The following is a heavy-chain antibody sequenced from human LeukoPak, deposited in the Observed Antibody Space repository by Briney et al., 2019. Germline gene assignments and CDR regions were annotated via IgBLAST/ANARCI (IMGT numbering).Heavy chain of an antibody. CDR1: GYTFTSYD. V-gene: IGHV1-8*01. D-gene: IGHD3-9*01. CDR3: ARSYYDILTVYYYYYLDV. J-gene: IGHJ6*03. Sequence: VASVKVSCKASGYTFTSYDINWVRQATGQGLEWMGWMNPNSGNTGYAQKFQGRVTMTRNTSISTAYMELSSLRSEDTAVYYCARSYYDILTVYYYYYLDVWGKGTTVTVSS. CDR2: MNPNSGNT.